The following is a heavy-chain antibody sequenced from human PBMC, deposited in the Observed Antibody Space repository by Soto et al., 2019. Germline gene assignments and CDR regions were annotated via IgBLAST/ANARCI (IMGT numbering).Heavy chain of an antibody. CDR2: IYPGDSDT. CDR3: ARHPHAQHDYSNYYFDY. Sequence: GESLKISCKGSGYSFTSYWIGWVRQMPGKGLEWMGIIYPGDSDTRYSPSFQGQVTISADKSISTAYLQWSSLKASDTAMYYCARHPHAQHDYSNYYFDYWGQGTLVTVSS. V-gene: IGHV5-51*01. D-gene: IGHD4-4*01. J-gene: IGHJ4*02. CDR1: GYSFTSYW.